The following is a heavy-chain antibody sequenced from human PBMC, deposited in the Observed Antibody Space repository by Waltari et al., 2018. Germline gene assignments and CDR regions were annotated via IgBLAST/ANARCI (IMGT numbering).Heavy chain of an antibody. D-gene: IGHD4-4*01. CDR1: GFTFSTYW. CDR2: IKGDGSQK. Sequence: EVHLVESGGGLVQPGGSLRLSCAASGFTFSTYWMTWVRQAPGKGLEWLANIKGDGSQKNYVDSVKGRFTISRDTANNSLYLQRNSLRAEDTAVYYCARDPHYSNFDYWGQGTLVTVSS. CDR3: ARDPHYSNFDY. V-gene: IGHV3-7*01. J-gene: IGHJ4*02.